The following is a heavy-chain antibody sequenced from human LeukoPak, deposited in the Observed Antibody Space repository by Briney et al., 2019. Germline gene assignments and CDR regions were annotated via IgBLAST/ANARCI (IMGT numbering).Heavy chain of an antibody. J-gene: IGHJ4*02. V-gene: IGHV1-46*04. Sequence: GASVKVSCKASGYIFINYYMHWVRQAPGQGLEWVGVINPSGGTTTYAQKLQGRVTMTRDTSTSTVYMELSSLRIEDTAVYYCSRDLGGSYNDYWGQGTMVTVSS. CDR2: INPSGGTT. CDR3: SRDLGGSYNDY. CDR1: GYIFINYY. D-gene: IGHD1-26*01.